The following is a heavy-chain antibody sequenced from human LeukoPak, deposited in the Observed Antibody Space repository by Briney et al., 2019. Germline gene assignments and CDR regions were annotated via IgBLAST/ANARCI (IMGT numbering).Heavy chain of an antibody. V-gene: IGHV3-7*01. Sequence: GGSLRLSCAASGFTFSSYSMNWVRQSPGKGLEWVANKNQDGSVKYHVHSVKRRFPISRDNPRNSLSLKIHSLRAENTAIFYCARERPGSSSAFEYWGQGTLVTVSS. D-gene: IGHD6-6*01. CDR2: KNQDGSVK. J-gene: IGHJ4*02. CDR1: GFTFSSYS. CDR3: ARERPGSSSAFEY.